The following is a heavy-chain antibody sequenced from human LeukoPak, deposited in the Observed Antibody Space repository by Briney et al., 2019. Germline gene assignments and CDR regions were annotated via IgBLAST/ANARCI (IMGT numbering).Heavy chain of an antibody. CDR2: IRQDGSQK. J-gene: IGHJ4*02. Sequence: VQPGGSLILSCAASGFTFSRYWMSWVRQAPGKGLEWVANIRQDGSQKYYVDSVKGRFTISRDNPKNSLYLQMNSLRAEDTAVYYCAREGGYGGVFDYWGQGSLVTVSP. CDR1: GFTFSRYW. D-gene: IGHD5-12*01. V-gene: IGHV3-7*05. CDR3: AREGGYGGVFDY.